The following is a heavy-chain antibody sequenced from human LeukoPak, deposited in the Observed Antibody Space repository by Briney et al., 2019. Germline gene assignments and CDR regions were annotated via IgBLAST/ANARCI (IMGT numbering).Heavy chain of an antibody. CDR2: VYYSGST. CDR3: ARGPFDAFDI. V-gene: IGHV4-61*01. Sequence: SETLSLTCTVSGGSVSSGSYFWRWIRQPPGKGLEWIGYVYYSGSTYYSPSLQSPVTISLHTSKNQFSLNLSSVTAADTAVYYCARGPFDAFDIWGQGTAVTVSS. J-gene: IGHJ3*02. CDR1: GGSVSSGSYF.